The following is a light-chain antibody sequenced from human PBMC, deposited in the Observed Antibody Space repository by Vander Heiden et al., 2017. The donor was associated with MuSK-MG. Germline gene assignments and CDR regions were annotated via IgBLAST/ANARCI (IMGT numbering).Light chain of an antibody. V-gene: IGLV3-1*01. CDR1: KLGDKY. Sequence: SYALPQPPSVSVSPGQTATITCPGDKLGDKYACWYQQKPGQSPVLVIYKDSKRPSGIPERFSGSNSGNTATLTISGTQAMDEASYYCQAWDSSTGVFGGGTKLTVL. J-gene: IGLJ2*01. CDR2: KDS. CDR3: QAWDSSTGV.